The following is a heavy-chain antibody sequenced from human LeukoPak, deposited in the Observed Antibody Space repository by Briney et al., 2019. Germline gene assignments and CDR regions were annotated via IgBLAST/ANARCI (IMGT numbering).Heavy chain of an antibody. V-gene: IGHV4-30-4*01. CDR2: IYYSGST. J-gene: IGHJ2*01. Sequence: SQPLSLTCTVSGGSISSGDYYWSWIRQPPGKGLEWIEYIYYSGSTYYNPSLKSRVTISVDTSKNQFSLKLSSVTAADTAVYYCARGRPRGYSYGYWYFDLWGRGTLVTVSS. CDR3: ARGRPRGYSYGYWYFDL. CDR1: GGSISSGDYY. D-gene: IGHD5-18*01.